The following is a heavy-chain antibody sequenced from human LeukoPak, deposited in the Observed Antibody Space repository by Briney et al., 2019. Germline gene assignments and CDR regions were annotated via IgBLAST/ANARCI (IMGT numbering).Heavy chain of an antibody. D-gene: IGHD3-22*01. CDR2: IYPGDSDA. CDR3: ARIAWYYDSSGNYGPDAFDI. Sequence: GESLKISCKGSGYSFTSYWIGWVRQMPGKGLKWMGIIYPGDSDARYSPSFQGQVTISADKSISTAYLQWSSLKASDTAMYYCARIAWYYDSSGNYGPDAFDIWGQGTMVTVSS. V-gene: IGHV5-51*01. J-gene: IGHJ3*02. CDR1: GYSFTSYW.